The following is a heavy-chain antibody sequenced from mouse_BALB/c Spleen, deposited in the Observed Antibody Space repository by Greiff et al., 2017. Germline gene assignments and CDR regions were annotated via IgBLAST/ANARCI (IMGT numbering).Heavy chain of an antibody. CDR2: IRLKSNNYAT. D-gene: IGHD3-1*01. V-gene: IGHV6-6*02. Sequence: EVHLVESGGGLVQPGGSMKLSCVASGFTFSNYWMNWVRQSPEKGLEWVAEIRLKSNNYATHYAESVKGRFTISRDDSKSSVYLQMNNLRAEDTDIYYCTRDSGTYAMDYWGQGTSVTVSS. CDR3: TRDSGTYAMDY. J-gene: IGHJ4*01. CDR1: GFTFSNYW.